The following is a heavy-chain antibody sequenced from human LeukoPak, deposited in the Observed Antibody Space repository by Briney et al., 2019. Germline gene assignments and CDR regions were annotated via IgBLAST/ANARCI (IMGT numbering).Heavy chain of an antibody. D-gene: IGHD6-19*01. CDR3: ASLVSGWYHYFQY. Sequence: KRGESLKISCKGSGYIFTNYWIGWVRQMPGKGLEWMGIIYPGDSDTRYSPSFQGQVTISADKSISTASLQWSSLKASDSAMYYCASLVSGWYHYFQYWGQGTLVTVSS. J-gene: IGHJ1*01. CDR2: IYPGDSDT. V-gene: IGHV5-51*01. CDR1: GYIFTNYW.